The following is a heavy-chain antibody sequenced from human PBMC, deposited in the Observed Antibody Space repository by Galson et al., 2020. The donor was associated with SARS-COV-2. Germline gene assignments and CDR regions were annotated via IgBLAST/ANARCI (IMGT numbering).Heavy chain of an antibody. CDR2: IYHSGAT. CDR3: ARRYTYGLSPYWYFDL. D-gene: IGHD5-18*01. V-gene: IGHV4-30-2*01. CDR1: GGSISRGGYS. J-gene: IGHJ2*01. Sequence: SETLSLTCAVSGGSISRGGYSWTWIRQAPGKGLEWIGYIYHSGATYYNPSLKSRLTISVDRSKNHLSLEMTSVTAADTAVYYCARRYTYGLSPYWYFDLWGRGTLVTVSS.